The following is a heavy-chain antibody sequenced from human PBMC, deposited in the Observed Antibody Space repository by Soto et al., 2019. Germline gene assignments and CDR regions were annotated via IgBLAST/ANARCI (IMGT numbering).Heavy chain of an antibody. CDR2: IKQDGSEK. D-gene: IGHD2-15*01. CDR3: ARDVVVVAATHAFDI. V-gene: IGHV3-7*03. CDR1: GFTFSSYW. Sequence: PGGSLRLSCAASGFTFSSYWMSWVRQAPGKGLEWVANIKQDGSEKYYVDSVKGRFTISRDNAKNSLYLQMNSLRAEDTAVYYCARDVVVVAATHAFDIWGQGTMVTVSS. J-gene: IGHJ3*02.